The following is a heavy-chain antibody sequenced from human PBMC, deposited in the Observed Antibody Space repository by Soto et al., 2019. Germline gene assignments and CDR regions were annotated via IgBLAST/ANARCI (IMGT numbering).Heavy chain of an antibody. Sequence: ASVKVSCKASGYTFSTYYMRWVRQAPGQGLEWMGIINPSGGGTSYTQNFQGRVTMTRDTSTSTVYMELSSLRSEDTAIYYCARSVAGTKYYFDYWGQGTLVTVSS. CDR1: GYTFSTYY. CDR2: INPSGGGT. V-gene: IGHV1-46*01. J-gene: IGHJ4*02. D-gene: IGHD6-19*01. CDR3: ARSVAGTKYYFDY.